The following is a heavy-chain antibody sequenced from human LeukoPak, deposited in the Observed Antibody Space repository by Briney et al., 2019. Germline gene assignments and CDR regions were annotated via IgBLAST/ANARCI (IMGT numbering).Heavy chain of an antibody. CDR2: IRYDGSKK. D-gene: IGHD3-10*01. V-gene: IGHV3-30*02. CDR1: GFSFSSFG. CDR3: AKPAPLGFGEFFQH. Sequence: GGSLRLSCAASGFSFSSFGLHWVRQAPGKGLEWVAFIRYDGSKKYYPDSVKGRFTISRDNSKNTLYLQMNSLRPEDTAVYYCAKPAPLGFGEFFQHWGQGTLVTVSS. J-gene: IGHJ1*01.